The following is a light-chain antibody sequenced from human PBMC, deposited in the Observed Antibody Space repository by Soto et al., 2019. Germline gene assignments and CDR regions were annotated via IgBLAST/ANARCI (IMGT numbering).Light chain of an antibody. Sequence: DIQMTQSPSTLSASVGDRVTITCRASQSITSWLAWYQQKPGKAPHLLLYDASSLENGVPSRFSGSGSGTVFTLTISLLQPDYYANYYCQHYHRYWTFGQGTKVEVK. CDR2: DAS. J-gene: IGKJ1*01. CDR1: QSITSW. V-gene: IGKV1-5*01. CDR3: QHYHRYWT.